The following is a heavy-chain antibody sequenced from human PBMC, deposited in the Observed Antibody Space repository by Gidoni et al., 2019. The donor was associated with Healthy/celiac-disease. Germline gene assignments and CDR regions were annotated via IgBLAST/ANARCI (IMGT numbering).Heavy chain of an antibody. CDR1: GFTSSSYA. CDR2: ISSNGGST. D-gene: IGHD1-26*01. CDR3: ARDREFDY. J-gene: IGHJ4*02. Sequence: EVQLVESGGGLVQPGGSLRLSCAASGFTSSSYAMHWVRQAPGKGLEYVSAISSNGGSTYYANSVKGRFTISRDNSKNTLYLQMGSLRAEDMAVYYCARDREFDYWGQGTLVTVSS. V-gene: IGHV3-64*01.